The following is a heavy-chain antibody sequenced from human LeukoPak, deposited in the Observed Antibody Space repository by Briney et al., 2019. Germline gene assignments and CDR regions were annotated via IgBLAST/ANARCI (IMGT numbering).Heavy chain of an antibody. D-gene: IGHD3-22*01. Sequence: GGSLRLSCAASGFTVSSNYMSWVRQAPGKGLEWVSVIYSGGSTYYADSVKGRFTISRDNAKNSLYLQMNSLRAEDTAVYYCARDAFVVNFLDIWGQGTMVTVSS. CDR1: GFTVSSNY. J-gene: IGHJ3*02. V-gene: IGHV3-66*01. CDR3: ARDAFVVNFLDI. CDR2: IYSGGST.